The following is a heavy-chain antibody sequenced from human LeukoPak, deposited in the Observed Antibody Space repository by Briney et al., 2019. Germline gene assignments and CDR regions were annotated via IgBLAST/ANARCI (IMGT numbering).Heavy chain of an antibody. CDR3: ARVPPHCSGGRCYLELDYYYGMDV. CDR1: GLTFSTYA. J-gene: IGHJ6*02. V-gene: IGHV3-30-3*01. CDR2: ISYDGSKK. D-gene: IGHD2-15*01. Sequence: GRSLRLSCAASGLTFSTYAMHWVRQAPGKGLEWVAVISYDGSKKYYADSVRGRFTISRDNSKNRLYLQLNSLGSGDTAVYYCARVPPHCSGGRCYLELDYYYGMDVWGQGTTVTVSS.